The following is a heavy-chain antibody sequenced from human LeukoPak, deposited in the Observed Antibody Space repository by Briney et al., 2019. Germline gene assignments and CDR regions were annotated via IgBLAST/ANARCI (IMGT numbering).Heavy chain of an antibody. V-gene: IGHV4-59*08. CDR1: GDSNSNYY. CDR2: IYYSGST. J-gene: IGHJ4*02. D-gene: IGHD5-18*01. CDR3: ARLEYSYGYFDY. Sequence: SETLSLTCTVSGDSNSNYYWSWIRQPPGKGLEWIGYIYYSGSTNYNPSLKSRVTISVDTSKNQFSLKLSSVTAADTAVYYRARLEYSYGYFDYWGQGTLVTVSS.